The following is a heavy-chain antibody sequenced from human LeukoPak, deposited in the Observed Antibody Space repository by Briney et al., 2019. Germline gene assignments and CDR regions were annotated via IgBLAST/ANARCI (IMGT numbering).Heavy chain of an antibody. D-gene: IGHD6-13*01. V-gene: IGHV3-7*01. J-gene: IGHJ4*02. CDR2: TKQDGREK. Sequence: PGGSLRLSCAASKFTFNSYWMRWARQAPGKGREWGANTKQDGREKYYVDSVKGRFTITRGNDKNSLYLQMNSLRAEDTAVYYCARLVVSNWYHEVLLGRDYWGQGTLVTVSS. CDR1: KFTFNSYW. CDR3: ARLVVSNWYHEVLLGRDY.